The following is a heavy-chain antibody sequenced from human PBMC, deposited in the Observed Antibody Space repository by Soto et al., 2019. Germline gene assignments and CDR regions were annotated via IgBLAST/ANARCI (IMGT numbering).Heavy chain of an antibody. Sequence: SETLSLTCTVSGGSVTNSSYYWGWIRQSPGKGLEWIGSVYYRGRSYSKSSVKSRVTISADTSKNRFSLSLNSVTASDTAVYFCVSQRTTVPTQAYFDYWGPGALVTVSS. CDR2: VYYRGRS. J-gene: IGHJ4*02. V-gene: IGHV4-39*01. D-gene: IGHD4-17*01. CDR3: VSQRTTVPTQAYFDY. CDR1: GGSVTNSSYY.